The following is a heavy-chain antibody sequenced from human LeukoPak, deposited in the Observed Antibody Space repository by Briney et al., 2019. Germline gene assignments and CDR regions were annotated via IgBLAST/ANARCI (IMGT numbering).Heavy chain of an antibody. CDR3: ARQGLTYYDFWSGPNNWFDP. V-gene: IGHV5-51*01. CDR1: GYSFTSYW. J-gene: IGHJ5*02. Sequence: GESLKISCKGSGYSFTSYWIGWVRQMPGKGLEWMGIIYPGDSDTRYSPSFQGQVTISADKSISTAYLQWSSLKASDTAMYDCARQGLTYYDFWSGPNNWFDPWGQGTLVTVSS. D-gene: IGHD3-3*01. CDR2: IYPGDSDT.